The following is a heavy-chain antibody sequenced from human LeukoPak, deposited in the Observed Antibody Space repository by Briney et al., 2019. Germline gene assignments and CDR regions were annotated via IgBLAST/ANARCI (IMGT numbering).Heavy chain of an antibody. J-gene: IGHJ4*02. V-gene: IGHV4-34*01. Sequence: SETLSLTCAVYGGSFSGYYWSWIRHPPREGREWIGEINHSGSTNYNPSLKSRVTISVDTSKNQISLQLSSVTAADPAVYYCARRPITMVRGGKFDYWGQGTLVTVSS. D-gene: IGHD3-10*01. CDR2: INHSGST. CDR1: GGSFSGYY. CDR3: ARRPITMVRGGKFDY.